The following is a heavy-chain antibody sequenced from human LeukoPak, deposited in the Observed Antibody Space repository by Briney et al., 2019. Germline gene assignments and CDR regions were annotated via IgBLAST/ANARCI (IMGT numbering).Heavy chain of an antibody. CDR1: GGSISSYY. V-gene: IGHV4-59*01. J-gene: IGHJ6*02. Sequence: SSETLSLTCTVSGGSISSYYWSWIRQPAGKGLEWIGYIYYSGSTNYNPSLKSRVTISVDTSKNQFSLKLSSVTAADTAVYYCARGDWSGMDVWGQGTTVTVSS. D-gene: IGHD3-9*01. CDR2: IYYSGST. CDR3: ARGDWSGMDV.